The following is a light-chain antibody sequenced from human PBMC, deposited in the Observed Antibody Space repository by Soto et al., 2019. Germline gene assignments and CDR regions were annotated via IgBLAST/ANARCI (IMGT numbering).Light chain of an antibody. Sequence: QSALTQPASVSGSPGQSITISCTGTGSDVGGYDYVSWYQQHPSKAPKLMIFEVTNRPSGVSNRFSGSKSGNTASLTISGLRAEDEADYYCSSFRSTSTLPYVFGTGTKLTVL. J-gene: IGLJ1*01. CDR1: GSDVGGYDY. V-gene: IGLV2-14*01. CDR2: EVT. CDR3: SSFRSTSTLPYV.